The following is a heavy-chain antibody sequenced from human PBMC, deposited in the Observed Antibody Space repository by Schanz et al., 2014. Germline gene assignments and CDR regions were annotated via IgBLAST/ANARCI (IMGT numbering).Heavy chain of an antibody. D-gene: IGHD2-15*01. CDR1: GFIFNDYY. V-gene: IGHV3-11*04. CDR2: ISGSGGST. J-gene: IGHJ4*02. CDR3: ARDPGGTKTHGL. Sequence: QVQLVESGGGLVKPGGSLRLSCAASGFIFNDYYMNWIRQAPGKGLEWVSAISGSGGSTYYADSVKGRFTISRDNSKNTVYLQMNSLRAEDTAVYYCARDPGGTKTHGLWGQGTLVTVSS.